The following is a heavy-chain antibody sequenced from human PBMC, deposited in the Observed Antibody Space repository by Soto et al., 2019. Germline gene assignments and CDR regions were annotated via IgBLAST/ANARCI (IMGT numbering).Heavy chain of an antibody. CDR1: GFTFSDYI. J-gene: IGHJ4*02. D-gene: IGHD3-9*01. CDR3: ARDKDWAFDN. Sequence: GESLKISCMASGFTFSDYIMAWVRQSPGKGQKWITNIFVTSTIIYYADSVKGRFTVSRDNAQNSLSLQMNSLRVEDTGIYYCARDKDWAFDNWGQGTLVTVSS. CDR2: IFVTSTII. V-gene: IGHV3-48*04.